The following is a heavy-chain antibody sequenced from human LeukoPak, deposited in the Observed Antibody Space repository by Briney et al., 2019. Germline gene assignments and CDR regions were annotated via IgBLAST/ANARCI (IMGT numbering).Heavy chain of an antibody. CDR2: ISSSSYI. CDR3: ARAVVAPRTYYYYYMDV. V-gene: IGHV3-21*01. D-gene: IGHD2-15*01. CDR1: GFTFSSYS. J-gene: IGHJ6*03. Sequence: PGGSLRLSCAASGFTFSSYSMNWVRQAPGKGLEWVSSISSSSYIYYADSVKGRFTISRDNAKNSLYLQMNSLRAEDTAVYYCARAVVAPRTYYYYYMDVWGKGTTVTVSS.